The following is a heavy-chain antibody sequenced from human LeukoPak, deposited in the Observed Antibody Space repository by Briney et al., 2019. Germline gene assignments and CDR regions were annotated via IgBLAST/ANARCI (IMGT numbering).Heavy chain of an antibody. CDR3: ARDQTYSGSGIYTYFDY. CDR1: GGSISSGGHY. Sequence: SSQTLSLTCTVSGGSISSGGHYWSWIRQPAGKGLEYLGRISSTGSTNYNPSLRSRVTISADTSKNHFSLKLTSVTAADTAVYYCARDQTYSGSGIYTYFDYWGQGILVTVSS. CDR2: ISSTGST. D-gene: IGHD3-10*01. V-gene: IGHV4-61*02. J-gene: IGHJ4*02.